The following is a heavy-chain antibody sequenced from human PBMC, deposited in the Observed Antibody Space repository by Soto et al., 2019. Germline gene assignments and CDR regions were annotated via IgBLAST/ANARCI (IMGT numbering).Heavy chain of an antibody. J-gene: IGHJ4*02. Sequence: SETLSLTCTVSGGSMRNYFWTWIRQPPGKGLEWIGYIHYSGSTSFFPSYTPSLRSRFTISEDTSKNQFSLKLLSVTTADTAVYFCAAGEASSRNLAPYYLDFWGQGTQVTVSS. V-gene: IGHV4-59*01. D-gene: IGHD6-13*01. CDR3: AAGEASSRNLAPYYLDF. CDR2: IHYSGST. CDR1: GGSMRNYF.